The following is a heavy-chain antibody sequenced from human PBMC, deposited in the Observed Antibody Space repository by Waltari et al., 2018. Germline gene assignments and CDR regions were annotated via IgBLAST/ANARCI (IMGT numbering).Heavy chain of an antibody. CDR2: IYSTRGT. CDR1: GGSITTISYY. CDR3: ARHASSGYDRSAAFDI. Sequence: QLQLQQSGPGLVKPSETLSLTCTVSGGSITTISYYWDWIRQPPGKGLEWIGNIYSTRGTYYSPALQSRVTISVDTSKNQFSLKLSSVTAADTAVYYCARHASSGYDRSAAFDIWGQGTMVTVSS. J-gene: IGHJ3*02. V-gene: IGHV4-39*07. D-gene: IGHD5-12*01.